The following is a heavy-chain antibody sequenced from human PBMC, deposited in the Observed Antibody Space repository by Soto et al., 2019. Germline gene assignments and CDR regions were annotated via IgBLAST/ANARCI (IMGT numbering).Heavy chain of an antibody. Sequence: GESLKISCKGSGYSFTSYWIGWVRQMPGKGLEWMGIIYPGDSDTRYSPSFQGQVTISADKSISTAYLQWSSLKASDTAMYYCATSSSGWKDYYYGMDVWGQGTTVTVSS. J-gene: IGHJ6*02. V-gene: IGHV5-51*01. CDR2: IYPGDSDT. CDR1: GYSFTSYW. CDR3: ATSSSGWKDYYYGMDV. D-gene: IGHD6-19*01.